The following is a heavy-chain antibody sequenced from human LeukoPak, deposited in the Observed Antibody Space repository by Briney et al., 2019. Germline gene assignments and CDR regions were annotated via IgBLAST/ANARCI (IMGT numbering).Heavy chain of an antibody. Sequence: PSETLSLTCTVSGGSISSICYYWVWLRQPPGKGLEGIGSIYYSGSTYYNPSLKSRVTISVDTSKNQFSLKLSSVTAADTAVYYCARDRLTLHYYGSGSYIDYWAQGTLVTVSS. V-gene: IGHV4-39*07. CDR3: ARDRLTLHYYGSGSYIDY. CDR2: IYYSGST. D-gene: IGHD3-10*01. J-gene: IGHJ4*02. CDR1: GGSISSICYY.